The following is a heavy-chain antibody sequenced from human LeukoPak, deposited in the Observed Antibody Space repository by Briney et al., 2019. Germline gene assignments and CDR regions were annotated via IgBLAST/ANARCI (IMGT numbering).Heavy chain of an antibody. CDR1: GGSISSYY. D-gene: IGHD6-19*01. CDR3: ARQGIAVPAGWFDP. V-gene: IGHV4-59*08. Sequence: SETLSLTCTVSGGSISSYYWSWIRQPPGKGLEWIGYIYYSGSTNYNPSLKSRVTISVDTSKNQFSLKLSSVTAADTAVYYCARQGIAVPAGWFDPWGQGTLVTVSS. J-gene: IGHJ5*02. CDR2: IYYSGST.